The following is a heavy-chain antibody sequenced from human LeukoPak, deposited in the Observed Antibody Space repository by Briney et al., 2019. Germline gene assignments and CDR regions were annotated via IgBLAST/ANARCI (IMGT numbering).Heavy chain of an antibody. CDR3: ARDASTRSFDY. V-gene: IGHV3-21*01. J-gene: IGHJ4*02. CDR1: GFTFSSYS. Sequence: GGSLRLSCEASGFTFSSYSMNWVRQAPGKGLEWVSSISSSSSYIYYADSVKGRFTISRDNAKNSLYLQMNSLRAEDTAVYYCARDASTRSFDYWGQGTLVTVSS. CDR2: ISSSSSYI.